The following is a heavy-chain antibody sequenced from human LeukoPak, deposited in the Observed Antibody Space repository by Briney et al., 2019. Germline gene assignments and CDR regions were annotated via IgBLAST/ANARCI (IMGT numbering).Heavy chain of an antibody. D-gene: IGHD1-26*01. CDR3: ATERESADRNAFDI. J-gene: IGHJ3*02. V-gene: IGHV3-48*03. CDR1: GFTISNYE. CDR2: IRSDSII. Sequence: PGESLTLSCVVSGFTISNYEMNWVRQAPAGGLEWVSYIRSDSIITYADSVKGRFTISRDNTKNSLYLQMNSLRAEDTAVYYCATERESADRNAFDIWGQGTMVTVSS.